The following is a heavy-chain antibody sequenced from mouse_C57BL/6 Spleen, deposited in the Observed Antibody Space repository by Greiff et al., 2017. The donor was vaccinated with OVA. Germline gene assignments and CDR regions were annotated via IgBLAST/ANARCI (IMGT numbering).Heavy chain of an antibody. Sequence: EVMLVESGEGLVKPGGSLKLSCAASGFTFSSYAMSWVRQTPEKRLEWVAYISSGGDYIYYADTVKGRFTISRDNARNTLYLQMSSLKSEDTARYYCTREKGSLLDYWGQGTTLTVSA. CDR2: ISSGGDYI. CDR1: GFTFSSYA. J-gene: IGHJ2*01. V-gene: IGHV5-9-1*02. CDR3: TREKGSLLDY.